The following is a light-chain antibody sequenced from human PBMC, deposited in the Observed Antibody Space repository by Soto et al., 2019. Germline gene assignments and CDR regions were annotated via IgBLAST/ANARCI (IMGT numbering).Light chain of an antibody. CDR2: AAS. Sequence: EMVLTQFPGTLSLSPGERATLSCRASQSVGRNYVAWYQQKPGQAPRVLIYAASNRASGIPDRFSGSGSGSDFTLTISRLEPEDFAVYSCPQYGTSPWAFGQGTKVEIK. CDR3: PQYGTSPWA. V-gene: IGKV3-20*01. CDR1: QSVGRNY. J-gene: IGKJ1*01.